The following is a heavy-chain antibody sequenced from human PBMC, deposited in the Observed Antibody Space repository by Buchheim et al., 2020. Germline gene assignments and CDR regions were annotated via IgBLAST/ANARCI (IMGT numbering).Heavy chain of an antibody. V-gene: IGHV4-59*08. CDR2: IYYSGST. CDR3: AGYSDYFYGVDV. J-gene: IGHJ6*02. CDR1: GGSISSYY. D-gene: IGHD4-11*01. Sequence: QVQLQESGPGLVKPSETLSLTCTVSGGSISSYYWSWIRQPPGKGLEWIGYIYYSGSTNYNPSLKSRVTISVDTSKNQFSLKLSSVTAADTAVYYCAGYSDYFYGVDVWGQGTT.